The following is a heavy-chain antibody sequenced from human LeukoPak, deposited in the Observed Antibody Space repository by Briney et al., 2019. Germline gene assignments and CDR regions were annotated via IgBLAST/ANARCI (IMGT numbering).Heavy chain of an antibody. Sequence: SVKVSCKASGGIFTNYAISWVRQAPGQGREWMGRFIPISATGKYAQQFQGRLTITADKSTTTAYMELSGLRSDDTAVYYCASLTHGGSGSYILDYWGQGTLVTVSS. V-gene: IGHV1-69*06. J-gene: IGHJ4*02. CDR1: GGIFTNYA. CDR2: FIPISATG. CDR3: ASLTHGGSGSYILDY. D-gene: IGHD3-10*01.